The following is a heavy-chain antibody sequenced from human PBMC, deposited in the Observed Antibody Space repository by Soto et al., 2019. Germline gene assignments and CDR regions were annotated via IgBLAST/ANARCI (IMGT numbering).Heavy chain of an antibody. CDR2: TYSRSKWYI. CDR3: ARMLGKAFDI. CDR1: GGRIFSTTVP. D-gene: IGHD3-16*01. Sequence: SGGRIFSTTVPMPWTKHSSPRRLEWIRRTYSRSKWYIDYAVSVKSRITINPDTSKNQFPLQLNSVTPEDTAVYYYARMLGKAFDIWGQGTMVTVS. V-gene: IGHV6-1*01. J-gene: IGHJ3*02.